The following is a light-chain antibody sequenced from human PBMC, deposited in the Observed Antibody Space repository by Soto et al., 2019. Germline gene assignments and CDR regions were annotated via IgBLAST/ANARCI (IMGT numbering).Light chain of an antibody. Sequence: QSVLTQPASVSGSPGQSITISCTGTSSDVGSYNYVSWYQQHPGKAPKLMIYDVSNRPSGVSNRFSGSKSGNTASLTISGLQAEDEGDYYCNSYTGSSTPYVFGTGTKLTVL. CDR2: DVS. CDR3: NSYTGSSTPYV. CDR1: SSDVGSYNY. J-gene: IGLJ1*01. V-gene: IGLV2-14*03.